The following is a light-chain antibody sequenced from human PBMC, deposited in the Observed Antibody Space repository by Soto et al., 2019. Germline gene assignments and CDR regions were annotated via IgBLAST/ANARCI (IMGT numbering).Light chain of an antibody. J-gene: IGKJ5*01. CDR3: QQFGNSPIP. CDR1: QSISSSY. V-gene: IGKV3-20*01. Sequence: EVVLAQSPATLSLSPGEVTTLSCRSSQSISSSYLSWYQQKPGQAPRLLIYGASTRATGIPARFSGTGSGTAFTLTISRLEPEDFAVYYCQQFGNSPIPFAQGKRLEL. CDR2: GAS.